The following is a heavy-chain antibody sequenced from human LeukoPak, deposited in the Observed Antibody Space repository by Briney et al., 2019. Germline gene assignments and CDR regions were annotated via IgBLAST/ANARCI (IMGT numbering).Heavy chain of an antibody. Sequence: PGGSLRLSCAASGFTFSTYNMNWVRQAPGKGLEWVSYISSSSSTIYYADSVKGRFTISRDNAKNSLYLQMNSLRAEDTAFYYCARVTVSSGVDYWGQGTLVTVSS. CDR1: GFTFSTYN. J-gene: IGHJ4*02. D-gene: IGHD4-11*01. CDR3: ARVTVSSGVDY. V-gene: IGHV3-48*04. CDR2: ISSSSSTI.